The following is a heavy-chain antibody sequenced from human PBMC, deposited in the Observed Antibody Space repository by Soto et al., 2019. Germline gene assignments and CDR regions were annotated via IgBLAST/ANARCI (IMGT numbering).Heavy chain of an antibody. J-gene: IGHJ6*03. D-gene: IGHD6-13*01. CDR3: ASLAAHAPGNPSVYYYYYMDV. CDR2: IYYSGST. V-gene: IGHV4-61*08. Sequence: SETLSLTCTVSGGSISSGGYYWSWIRQPPGKGLEWIGYIYYSGSTNYNPSLKSRVTISVDASKNQFSLKLSSVTAADTAVYYCASLAAHAPGNPSVYYYYYMDVWGKGTTVTVSS. CDR1: GGSISSGGYY.